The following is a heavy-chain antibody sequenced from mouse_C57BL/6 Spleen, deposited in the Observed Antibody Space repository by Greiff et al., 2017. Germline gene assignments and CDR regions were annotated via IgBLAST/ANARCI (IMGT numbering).Heavy chain of an antibody. J-gene: IGHJ4*01. D-gene: IGHD1-1*01. CDR2: IYPGDGDT. CDR3: ARDSSSYATDH. Sequence: VQLQQSGPELVPPGASVKISCKASGYAFSSSWMNWVKQRPGKGLEWIGRIYPGDGDTNYNGKLKGKATLTADKSSSTSYMQLSSLTSDDSAVYFCARDSSSYATDHWGEGTSVTVSS. V-gene: IGHV1-82*01. CDR1: GYAFSSSW.